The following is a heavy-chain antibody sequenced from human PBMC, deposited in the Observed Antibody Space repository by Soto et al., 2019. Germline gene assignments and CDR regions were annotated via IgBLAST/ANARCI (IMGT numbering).Heavy chain of an antibody. Sequence: SETLSLTCAVYGGSFSGYYWSWIRQPPGKGLEWIGEINHSGSTNYNPSLKSRVTISVDTSKNQFSLKLSSVTAADTAVYYCARTPYSSYRQRPNWFDPWGQGTLVTVSS. D-gene: IGHD6-6*01. CDR1: GGSFSGYY. CDR3: ARTPYSSYRQRPNWFDP. CDR2: INHSGST. V-gene: IGHV4-34*01. J-gene: IGHJ5*02.